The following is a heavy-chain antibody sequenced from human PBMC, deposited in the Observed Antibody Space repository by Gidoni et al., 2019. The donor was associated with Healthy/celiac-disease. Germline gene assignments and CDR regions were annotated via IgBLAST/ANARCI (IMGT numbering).Heavy chain of an antibody. Sequence: EVQLVESGGGLVQPGGSLRLSCAASGCTFSSYEMNWVRQAPGKGLEWVSYISSSGSTIYYADSVKGRFTISRDNAKNSLYLQMNSLRAEDTAVYYCARAPNQWLVTVAYYFDYWGQGTLVTVSS. J-gene: IGHJ4*02. V-gene: IGHV3-48*03. CDR3: ARAPNQWLVTVAYYFDY. CDR1: GCTFSSYE. D-gene: IGHD6-19*01. CDR2: ISSSGSTI.